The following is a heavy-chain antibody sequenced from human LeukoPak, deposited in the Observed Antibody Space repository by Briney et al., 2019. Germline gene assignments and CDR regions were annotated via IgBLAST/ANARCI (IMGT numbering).Heavy chain of an antibody. CDR1: GGSFSGYY. CDR2: INHSGST. Sequence: SETLSLTCAVYGGSFSGYYWSWIRQPPGKGLEWIGEINHSGSTNYNPSLQSRVTISVDTSKNQLSLKLTSVTAADTALYYCARLQQAYYSDYWGQGTLVTVSS. V-gene: IGHV4-34*01. J-gene: IGHJ4*02. CDR3: ARLQQAYYSDY. D-gene: IGHD6-13*01.